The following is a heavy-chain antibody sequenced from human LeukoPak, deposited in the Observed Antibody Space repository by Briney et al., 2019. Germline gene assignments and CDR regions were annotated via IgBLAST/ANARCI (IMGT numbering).Heavy chain of an antibody. CDR2: ISFDGTDK. Sequence: GGSLRLSCVVSGFSFSNYGMHWVRQAPGKGLEWVAYISFDGTDKYYADSVKGRFTISRDNSKNTLYLQMNSLRAEDTAVYYCARDSYCSSTSCYEGYYYYYGMDVWGQGTTVTVSS. V-gene: IGHV3-33*08. CDR1: GFSFSNYG. J-gene: IGHJ6*02. D-gene: IGHD2-2*01. CDR3: ARDSYCSSTSCYEGYYYYYGMDV.